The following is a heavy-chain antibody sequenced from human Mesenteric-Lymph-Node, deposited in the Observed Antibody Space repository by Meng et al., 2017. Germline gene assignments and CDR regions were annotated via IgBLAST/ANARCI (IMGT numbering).Heavy chain of an antibody. D-gene: IGHD6-19*01. CDR1: GFTFSRYW. CDR2: ISRSGDTI. Sequence: GESLKISCAASGFTFSRYWMHWVRQAPGKGLQWLSYISRSGDTIYYADSVKGRFTISRDNAENSLYLQLNSLRAEDTAVYYCARGGEVVSSGWRNYHYYGMDVWGQGTTVTVSS. J-gene: IGHJ6*02. V-gene: IGHV3-48*04. CDR3: ARGGEVVSSGWRNYHYYGMDV.